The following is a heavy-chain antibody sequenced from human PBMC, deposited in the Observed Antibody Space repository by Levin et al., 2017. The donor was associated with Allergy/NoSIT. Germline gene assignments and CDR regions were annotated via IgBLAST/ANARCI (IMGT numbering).Heavy chain of an antibody. CDR1: GFTFSSHW. D-gene: IGHD4-17*01. Sequence: LSLTCAASGFTFSSHWMHWVRQAPGKGLVWVSRINSDGSSTNYADSVKGRFTISRDNAKNTLYLQMNSLRAEDTAVYYCARTYGDYLDYFDYWGQGTLVTVSS. V-gene: IGHV3-74*01. CDR2: INSDGSST. CDR3: ARTYGDYLDYFDY. J-gene: IGHJ4*02.